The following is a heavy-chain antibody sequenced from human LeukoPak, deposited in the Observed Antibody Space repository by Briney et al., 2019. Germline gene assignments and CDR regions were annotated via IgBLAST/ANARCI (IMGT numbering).Heavy chain of an antibody. CDR3: ARMYYDILTGYYPFDY. D-gene: IGHD3-9*01. CDR2: IYYSGST. Sequence: SQTLSLTCTVSGGSISSGGYYWSWIRQHPGKGLEWIGYIYYSGSTYYNPSLKSRVTISVDTSKNQFSLKLSYVTAADTAVYYCARMYYDILTGYYPFDYWGQGTLVTVFS. V-gene: IGHV4-31*03. CDR1: GGSISSGGYY. J-gene: IGHJ4*02.